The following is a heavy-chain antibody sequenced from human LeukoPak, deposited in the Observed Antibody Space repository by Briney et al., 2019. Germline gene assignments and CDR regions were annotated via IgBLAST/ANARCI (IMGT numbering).Heavy chain of an antibody. J-gene: IGHJ6*03. CDR1: GGSIISSSYY. V-gene: IGHV4-39*01. CDR3: ARRGYDSRYYSYYMDV. CDR2: ISYSGST. Sequence: SEPLSLTCTVSGGSIISSSYYWGWIRQPPGKGLEWIATISYSGSTYYNPSLKSRVTMSVDTSKNQFSLKLSSVTAADTAVYYCARRGYDSRYYSYYMDVWGKGTTVTVSS. D-gene: IGHD5-12*01.